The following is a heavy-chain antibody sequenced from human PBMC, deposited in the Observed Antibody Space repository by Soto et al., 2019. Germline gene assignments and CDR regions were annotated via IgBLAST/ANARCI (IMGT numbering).Heavy chain of an antibody. Sequence: SETLSLTCAVYGGSFSGYYWSWIRQPPGKGLEWIGEINHSGSTNYNPSLKSRVTISVDTSKNQFSLKLSSVTAADTAVYYCAGTYSSSSGYWGQGTLVTVSS. J-gene: IGHJ4*02. CDR1: GGSFSGYY. D-gene: IGHD6-6*01. CDR2: INHSGST. CDR3: AGTYSSSSGY. V-gene: IGHV4-34*01.